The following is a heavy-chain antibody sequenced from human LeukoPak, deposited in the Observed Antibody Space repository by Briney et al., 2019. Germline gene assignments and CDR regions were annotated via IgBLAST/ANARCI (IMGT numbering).Heavy chain of an antibody. V-gene: IGHV3-7*05. CDR2: IKQDGSEK. J-gene: IGHJ4*02. CDR3: ARLQWDLPISWGYFDH. Sequence: PGGSLRLSCAASGFTFSYYWMGWVRQAPGKGLEWVANIKQDGSEKYYVDSVRGRFTISRDNSKNTVYLQMSSLRAEDTAIYYCARLQWDLPISWGYFDHWGQGTLVSVSS. D-gene: IGHD2-2*01. CDR1: GFTFSYYW.